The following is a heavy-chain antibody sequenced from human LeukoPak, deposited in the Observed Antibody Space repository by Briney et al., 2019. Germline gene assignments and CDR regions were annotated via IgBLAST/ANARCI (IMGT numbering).Heavy chain of an antibody. CDR1: GYTFTGYY. Sequence: GASVKVSCKASGYTFTGYYMHWVRQAPGQGLEWMGWMNPNSGGTNYAQKFQGRVTMTRDTSSSTAYMDLSRLRSDDTAVYYCARALYYDSHGYYTDAFDVWGQGTVVIVSS. V-gene: IGHV1-2*02. CDR2: MNPNSGGT. CDR3: ARALYYDSHGYYTDAFDV. D-gene: IGHD3-22*01. J-gene: IGHJ3*01.